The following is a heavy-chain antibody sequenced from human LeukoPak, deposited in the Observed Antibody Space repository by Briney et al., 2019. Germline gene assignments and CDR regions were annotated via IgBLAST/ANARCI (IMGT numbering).Heavy chain of an antibody. D-gene: IGHD5/OR15-5a*01. CDR2: MNPNSGNT. CDR1: GYTFTSYD. CDR3: TRESLYVPRWFDP. V-gene: IGHV1-8*01. Sequence: ASVKVSCKASGYTFTSYDINWVRQAPGQGLEWRGWMNPNSGNTGYAQKFQGRVTMTRDTSINTAYMELNTLISEDTAVYYCTRESLYVPRWFDPWGQGTLVTVSS. J-gene: IGHJ5*02.